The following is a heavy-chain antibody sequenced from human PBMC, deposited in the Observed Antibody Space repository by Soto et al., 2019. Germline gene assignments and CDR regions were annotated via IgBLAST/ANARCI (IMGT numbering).Heavy chain of an antibody. CDR3: ARLPGGVVVNPYGMDV. J-gene: IGHJ6*02. Sequence: PGESLKISCKGSGYSLTSYWIGWVRQMPGKGLEWMGIIYPGDSDTRYSPSFQGQVTISADKSISTAYLQWSSLKASDTAMYYCARLPGGVVVNPYGMDVWGQGTTVTVSS. V-gene: IGHV5-51*01. D-gene: IGHD3-22*01. CDR1: GYSLTSYW. CDR2: IYPGDSDT.